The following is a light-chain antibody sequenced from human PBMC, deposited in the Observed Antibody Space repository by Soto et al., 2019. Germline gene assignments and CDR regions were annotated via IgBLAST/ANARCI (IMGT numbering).Light chain of an antibody. CDR1: QSVSSY. CDR2: DAS. CDR3: QQRSNWPIT. Sequence: EMALKQAPATLSLSPGERATLSCRASQSVSSYLAWYQQKPGQAPRLLIYDASNRATGIPARFSGSGSGTDFTLTISSLEPEDFAVYYCQQRSNWPITFGQGTRLEIK. V-gene: IGKV3-11*01. J-gene: IGKJ5*01.